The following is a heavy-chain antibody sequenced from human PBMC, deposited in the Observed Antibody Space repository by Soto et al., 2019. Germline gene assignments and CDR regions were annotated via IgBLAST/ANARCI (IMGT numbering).Heavy chain of an antibody. V-gene: IGHV4-34*01. J-gene: IGHJ2*01. Sequence: QVHLQQWGAGLLKPSETLSLTCAVYGGSFSGYYWSWIRQPPGKGLEWIGEINHSGSTNYNPSLNSRVSISVGTSNNQFSLKLSSVTAADTAVYYCARGRGDGYNQRWYFDLWGRGTLVTVSS. CDR3: ARGRGDGYNQRWYFDL. CDR1: GGSFSGYY. D-gene: IGHD3-10*01. CDR2: INHSGST.